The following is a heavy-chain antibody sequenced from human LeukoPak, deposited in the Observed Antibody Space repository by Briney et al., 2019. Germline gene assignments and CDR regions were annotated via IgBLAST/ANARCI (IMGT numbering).Heavy chain of an antibody. Sequence: SETLSLTCTVSGDSISSYYWSWIRQPAGKGLEWIGRIYTSGSTNYNPSLKSRVTMSVDTSKNQFSLKLSSVTAADTAVYYCARDMGYSYDYVFDYWGQGTLVTVSS. D-gene: IGHD5-18*01. CDR3: ARDMGYSYDYVFDY. CDR1: GDSISSYY. CDR2: IYTSGST. V-gene: IGHV4-4*07. J-gene: IGHJ4*02.